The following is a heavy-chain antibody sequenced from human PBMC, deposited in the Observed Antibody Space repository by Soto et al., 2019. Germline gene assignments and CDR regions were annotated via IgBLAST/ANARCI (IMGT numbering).Heavy chain of an antibody. CDR2: VNSDESST. CDR3: VCFECGRTAVVTAMEANGY. J-gene: IGHJ4*02. D-gene: IGHD2-21*02. CDR1: GFTFSNYW. Sequence: HPGGSLRLSCAASGFTFSNYWMHWVRQGPGKGLVWVSRVNSDESSTSYADSMKGRFTISRDNAKSTLYLQMSSLRFEDTALYYCVCFECGRTAVVTAMEANGYWGQGTLVTVSS. V-gene: IGHV3-74*01.